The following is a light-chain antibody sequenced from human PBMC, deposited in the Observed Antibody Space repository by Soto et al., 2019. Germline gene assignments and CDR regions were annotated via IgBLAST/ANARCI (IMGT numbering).Light chain of an antibody. CDR1: QSIRTY. CDR2: AAS. Sequence: DIQMTQSPPSLSASVGDRVTITCRASQSIRTYLNWYQQKPGKAPKFLIYAASTLQSGVPSRFSGSGSGTDFTLTISSLQPEDFATYYCQQTYSNPRTFGQGTKVEIK. J-gene: IGKJ1*01. V-gene: IGKV1-39*01. CDR3: QQTYSNPRT.